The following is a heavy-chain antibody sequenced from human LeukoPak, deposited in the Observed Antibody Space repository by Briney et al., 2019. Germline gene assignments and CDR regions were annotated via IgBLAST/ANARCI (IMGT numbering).Heavy chain of an antibody. V-gene: IGHV1-2*02. Sequence: ASVTVSCKASGYTFTGYYMHWVRQAPGQGLEWMGWINPNSGGTNYAQKFQGRVTMTRDTSISTAYMELSRLRSDDTAVYYCARDPHYDFWSGYCGGNWFDPWGQGTLVTVSS. D-gene: IGHD3-3*01. CDR3: ARDPHYDFWSGYCGGNWFDP. CDR2: INPNSGGT. CDR1: GYTFTGYY. J-gene: IGHJ5*02.